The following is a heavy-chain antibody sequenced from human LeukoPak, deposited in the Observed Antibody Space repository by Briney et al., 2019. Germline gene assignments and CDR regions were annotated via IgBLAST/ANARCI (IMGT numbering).Heavy chain of an antibody. CDR1: GYSISSGYY. V-gene: IGHV4-38-2*02. Sequence: SETLSLTCAVSGYSISSGYYWGWIRQPPGKGLEWIGSIYHSGSTYYNPSLKSRVTISVDTSKNQFSLKLSSVTAADTAVYYCAREIVAVAGSYYYMDVWGKGTTVTVSS. D-gene: IGHD6-19*01. CDR2: IYHSGST. J-gene: IGHJ6*03. CDR3: AREIVAVAGSYYYMDV.